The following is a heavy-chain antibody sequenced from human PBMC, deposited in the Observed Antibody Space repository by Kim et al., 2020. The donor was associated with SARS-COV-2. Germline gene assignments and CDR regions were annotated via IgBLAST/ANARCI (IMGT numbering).Heavy chain of an antibody. CDR3: ARDTTNYYYYGLDV. Sequence: YNPSLESRVTFSIDTSKNTFSLKLNSVTAADTAVYYCARDTTNYYYYGLDVWGQGTTVTVSS. D-gene: IGHD2-2*01. J-gene: IGHJ6*02. V-gene: IGHV4-59*01.